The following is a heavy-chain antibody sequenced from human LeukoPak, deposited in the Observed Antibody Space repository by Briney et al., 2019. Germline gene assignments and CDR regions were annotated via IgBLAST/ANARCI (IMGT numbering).Heavy chain of an antibody. Sequence: PSETLSLTCAVYGGSFSGYYWSWIGQPPGKGLEWIGEINHSGSTNYNPSLKSRVTISVDTSKNQFSLKLSSVTAADTAVYYCARSVVVAATPTDYWGQGTLVTVSS. CDR2: INHSGST. CDR1: GGSFSGYY. CDR3: ARSVVVAATPTDY. J-gene: IGHJ4*02. D-gene: IGHD2-15*01. V-gene: IGHV4-34*01.